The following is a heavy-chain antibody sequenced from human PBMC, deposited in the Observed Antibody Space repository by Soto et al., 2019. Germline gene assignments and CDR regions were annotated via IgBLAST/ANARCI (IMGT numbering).Heavy chain of an antibody. J-gene: IGHJ6*03. CDR1: GASISSSNW. Sequence: PSETLSLTCAVSGASISSSNWWNWVRQPPGKGLEWIGYIYYSGSTNYNPSLKSRVTISVDTSKNQFSLKLSSVTAADTAVYYCARLTRVKATNIAAAGKLDDYYYYYMDVWSKGTTVTVSS. V-gene: IGHV4-4*02. CDR2: IYYSGST. CDR3: ARLTRVKATNIAAAGKLDDYYYYYMDV. D-gene: IGHD6-13*01.